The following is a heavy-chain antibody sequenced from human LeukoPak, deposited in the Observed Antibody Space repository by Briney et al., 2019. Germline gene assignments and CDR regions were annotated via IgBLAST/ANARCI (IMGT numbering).Heavy chain of an antibody. CDR2: INHSGST. CDR1: GGSFSGYY. CDR3: AREGSLAFDP. V-gene: IGHV4-34*01. Sequence: SETLSLTCAVYGGSFSGYYWSWIRQPPGKGLEWIGEINHSGSTNYNPSLKSRVTISVDTSRNQFSLKLSSVTAADTAVYYCAREGSLAFDPWGQGTLVTVSS. J-gene: IGHJ5*02.